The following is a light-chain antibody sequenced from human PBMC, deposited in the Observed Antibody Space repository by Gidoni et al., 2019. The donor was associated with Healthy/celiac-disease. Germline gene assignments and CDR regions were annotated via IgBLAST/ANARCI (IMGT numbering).Light chain of an antibody. Sequence: DILFTQSPGTLSLSPGERATLSCRASQSVSSSYLAWYQQKPGQAPRLLIYGASSRATGIPDRFSGSGAGTDVTLTIRRLETEDVAVYYCQQDGSSPQWTFGQGTKVEIK. CDR3: QQDGSSPQWT. CDR2: GAS. CDR1: QSVSSSY. V-gene: IGKV3-20*01. J-gene: IGKJ1*01.